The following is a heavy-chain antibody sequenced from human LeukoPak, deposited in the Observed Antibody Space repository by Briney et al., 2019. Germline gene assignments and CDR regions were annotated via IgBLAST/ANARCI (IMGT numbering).Heavy chain of an antibody. J-gene: IGHJ3*02. CDR3: ARDQYMVRGVKSEAFDI. Sequence: GGSLRLSCVASGFTFSNYWMSWIRQAPGRGLEWVANIKEDGSERYSVDSVKGRFIISRDNARNSLYLQMNSLRAEDTALYYCARDQYMVRGVKSEAFDIWGQGTMVTVSS. CDR1: GFTFSNYW. V-gene: IGHV3-7*03. D-gene: IGHD3-10*01. CDR2: IKEDGSER.